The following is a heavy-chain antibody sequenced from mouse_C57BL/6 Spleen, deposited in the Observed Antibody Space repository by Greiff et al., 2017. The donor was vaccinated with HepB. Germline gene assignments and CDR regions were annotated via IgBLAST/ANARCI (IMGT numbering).Heavy chain of an antibody. CDR1: GYTFTSYW. D-gene: IGHD1-1*01. CDR3: ARNYYGSSYHYAMDY. J-gene: IGHJ4*01. Sequence: QVQLKQPGAELVKPGASVKLSCKASGYTFTSYWMHWVKQRPGQGLEWIGMIHPNSGSTNYNEKFKSKATLTVDKSSSTAYMQLSSLTSEDSAVYYCARNYYGSSYHYAMDYWGQGTSVTVSS. V-gene: IGHV1-64*01. CDR2: IHPNSGST.